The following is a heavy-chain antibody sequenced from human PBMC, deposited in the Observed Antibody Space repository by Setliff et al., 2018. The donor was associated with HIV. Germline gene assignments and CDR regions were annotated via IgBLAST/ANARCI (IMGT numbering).Heavy chain of an antibody. V-gene: IGHV4-4*07. Sequence: SETLSLTCTVPGGSITNYYWSRIRQPAAKGLEWIGRIYSSGSTNYNPSLESRATMSVDTSKSQFSLKLTSVTAADTAIYYCARGGKYYDYVWGSYRYIYSDPFDYWGQGSLVTVSS. CDR2: IYSSGST. CDR3: ARGGKYYDYVWGSYRYIYSDPFDY. CDR1: GGSITNYY. D-gene: IGHD3-16*02. J-gene: IGHJ4*02.